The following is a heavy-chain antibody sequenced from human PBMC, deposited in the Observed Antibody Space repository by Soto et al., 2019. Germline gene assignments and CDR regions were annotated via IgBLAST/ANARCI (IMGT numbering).Heavy chain of an antibody. J-gene: IGHJ6*02. CDR3: ARDPGYCSSTSCYPERYYYYYYGMDV. CDR1: GYTFTSYG. V-gene: IGHV1-18*01. CDR2: ISAYNGNT. Sequence: ASVKVSCKASGYTFTSYGISWVRQAPGQGLEWMGWISAYNGNTNYAQKLQGRVTMTTDTSTSTAYMELRSLRFDDTAVYYCARDPGYCSSTSCYPERYYYYYYGMDVWGQGTTVTVSS. D-gene: IGHD2-2*03.